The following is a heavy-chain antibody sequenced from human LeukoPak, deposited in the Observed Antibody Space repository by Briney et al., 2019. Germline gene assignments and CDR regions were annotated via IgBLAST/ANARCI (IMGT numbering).Heavy chain of an antibody. D-gene: IGHD3-22*01. CDR1: GYSFSSYW. CDR3: ARLNHYDSSGYYSSEYFQY. V-gene: IGHV5-51*01. CDR2: IYPGDSDT. Sequence: GESLKISCKGSGYSFSSYWIAWVRQMLGKGLELMGIIYPGDSDTRYSPSFQGQVTISADKSITTAYLQWSSLKASDTAMYYCARLNHYDSSGYYSSEYFQYWGQGTLVTVPS. J-gene: IGHJ1*01.